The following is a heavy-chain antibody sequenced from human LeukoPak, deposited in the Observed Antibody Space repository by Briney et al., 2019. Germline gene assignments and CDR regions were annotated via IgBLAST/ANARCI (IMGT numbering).Heavy chain of an antibody. CDR2: INHSGST. J-gene: IGHJ4*02. Sequence: PSETLSLTCAVYGGSFSGYYWSWIRQPPGKGLEWIGEINHSGSTNYNPSLKSRVTISVDTSKNQFSLKLSSVTAADTAVYYCASGFSSSWYHYFDYWGQGTLVTVSS. V-gene: IGHV4-34*01. D-gene: IGHD6-13*01. CDR3: ASGFSSSWYHYFDY. CDR1: GGSFSGYY.